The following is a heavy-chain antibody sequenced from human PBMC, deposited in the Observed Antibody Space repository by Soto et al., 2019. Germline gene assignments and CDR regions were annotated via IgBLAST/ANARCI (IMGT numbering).Heavy chain of an antibody. D-gene: IGHD1-20*01. Sequence: QVQLQESGPGLVKPSETLSLTCTVSGGSISSYYWSWIRQPPGKGLEWIGYIYYSGITNYNPSLKSRVTISVDTSKNQFSQKLSSVTAADTAVYYCARYKSNYYYGMDVWGQGTTVTVSS. CDR1: GGSISSYY. CDR2: IYYSGIT. J-gene: IGHJ6*02. V-gene: IGHV4-59*01. CDR3: ARYKSNYYYGMDV.